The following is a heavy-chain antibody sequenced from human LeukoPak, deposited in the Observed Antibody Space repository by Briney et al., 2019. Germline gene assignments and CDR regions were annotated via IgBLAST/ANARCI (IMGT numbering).Heavy chain of an antibody. J-gene: IGHJ6*02. V-gene: IGHV3-23*01. Sequence: GGSLRLSCAASGFSFSTSPMSWVRQPPGKGLEWVSAMNNGPGATYYRDSVRGRFTISRDDSKSTLYLQMNSLRAEDTGTYYCAKTHYDLLDVWGQGTTVTVSS. CDR3: AKTHYDLLDV. CDR2: MNNGPGAT. D-gene: IGHD5-12*01. CDR1: GFSFSTSP.